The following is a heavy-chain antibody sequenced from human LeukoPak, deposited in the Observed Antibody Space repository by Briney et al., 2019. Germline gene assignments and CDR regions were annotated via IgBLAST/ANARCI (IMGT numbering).Heavy chain of an antibody. Sequence: GGCLRLSCAAAGFTFIIHCTHWGRQAPGNGLGWGAGIWYDGSNKYYADSVKGRFTISGGNSKNTLYLQMNSLRAEDTAVYYCARPSEYYYDSSGYHDWGQGTLVTVSS. D-gene: IGHD3-22*01. J-gene: IGHJ4*02. V-gene: IGHV3-33*01. CDR2: IWYDGSNK. CDR1: GFTFIIHC. CDR3: ARPSEYYYDSSGYHD.